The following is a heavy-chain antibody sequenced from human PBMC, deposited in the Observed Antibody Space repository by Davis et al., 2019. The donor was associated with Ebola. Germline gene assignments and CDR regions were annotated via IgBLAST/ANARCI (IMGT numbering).Heavy chain of an antibody. CDR1: GYTFTSYG. CDR3: ARDQRRLELVYYYGMDV. J-gene: IGHJ6*02. Sequence: AASVKVSCKASGYTFTSYGISWVRQAPGQGLEWMGWISAYNGNTNYAQKLQGRVTMTTDTSTSTAYMELRSLRSEDTAVYYCARDQRRLELVYYYGMDVWGQGTTVTVSS. D-gene: IGHD1-7*01. CDR2: ISAYNGNT. V-gene: IGHV1-18*01.